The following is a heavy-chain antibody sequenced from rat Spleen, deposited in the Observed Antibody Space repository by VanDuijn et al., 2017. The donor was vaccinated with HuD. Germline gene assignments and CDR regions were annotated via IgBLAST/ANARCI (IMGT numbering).Heavy chain of an antibody. Sequence: EVQLVESGGGLVQPGRSLKLSCAASGFTFSDYNMAWVRQAPKKGLEWVATISYDGSSTYYRDSVKGRFTISRDNAKSTLYLQMNSLRSEDTATYYCARQTHYWDFDFWGPGTMVTVSS. CDR3: ARQTHYWDFDF. J-gene: IGHJ1*01. V-gene: IGHV5-7*01. CDR1: GFTFSDYN. CDR2: ISYDGSST.